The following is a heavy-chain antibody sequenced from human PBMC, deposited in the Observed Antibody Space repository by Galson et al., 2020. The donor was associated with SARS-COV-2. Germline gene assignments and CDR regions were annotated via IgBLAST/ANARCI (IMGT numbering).Heavy chain of an antibody. D-gene: IGHD2-2*02. CDR3: VSDRYCTNTICYNWFAP. CDR2: IAFDGTTE. J-gene: IGHJ5*02. CDR1: EFMFNTFG. V-gene: IGHV3-33*05. Sequence: GRSLRLSCAASEFMFNTFGMHWVRHGPDKGLEWMAFIAFDGTTEYYADSVKGRFTVSRDNSTNKLYLQMNNLRADDTAVYYCVSDRYCTNTICYNWFAPWGQGTLVTVSA.